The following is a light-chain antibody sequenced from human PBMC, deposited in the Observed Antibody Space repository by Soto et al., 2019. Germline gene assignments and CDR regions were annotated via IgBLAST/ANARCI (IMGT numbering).Light chain of an antibody. Sequence: DIQMTQSPSSLSASVGDRVTITCRASQGISNYVAWYQQKPGKPPKLLIYAASTLQSGVPSRFSGSGSGTDFTLTINSLHPEDVATYSCQKYSSVPVFGPWTKVDIK. CDR2: AAS. J-gene: IGKJ3*01. CDR3: QKYSSVPV. CDR1: QGISNY. V-gene: IGKV1-27*01.